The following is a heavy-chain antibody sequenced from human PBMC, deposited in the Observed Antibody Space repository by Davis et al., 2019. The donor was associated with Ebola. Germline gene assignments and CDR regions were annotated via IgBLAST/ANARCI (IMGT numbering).Heavy chain of an antibody. CDR1: GFPFSSYA. D-gene: IGHD3-9*01. CDR3: AKGGDDDILTGLYQYYGLYV. CDR2: ISGTGDYT. J-gene: IGHJ6*02. V-gene: IGHV3-23*01. Sequence: GESLKISCAASGFPFSSYAMSWVRQAPGKGLEWVSTISGTGDYTFYADSAKGRFTIARDNSKNTLYLKMNSLRAEDTAVYYCAKGGDDDILTGLYQYYGLYVWGQGTTVTVSS.